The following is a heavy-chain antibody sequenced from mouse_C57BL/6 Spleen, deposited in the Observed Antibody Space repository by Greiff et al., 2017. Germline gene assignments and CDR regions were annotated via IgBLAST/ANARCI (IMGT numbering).Heavy chain of an antibody. V-gene: IGHV2-9-1*01. D-gene: IGHD4-1*01. J-gene: IGHJ2*01. CDR3: GRTNWDFDY. CDR2: IWTGGGT. Sequence: VQLQQSGPGLVAPSQSLSITCTVSGFSFTSYSIGWVRQPPGKGLEWLGVIWTGGGTNYNSALKSRLSISKDNSKSQVFLKMISLQTDDTARYYSGRTNWDFDYWGQGTTLTVSS. CDR1: GFSFTSYS.